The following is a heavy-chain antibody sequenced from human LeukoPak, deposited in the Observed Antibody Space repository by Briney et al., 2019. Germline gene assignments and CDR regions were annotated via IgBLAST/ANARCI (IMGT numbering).Heavy chain of an antibody. Sequence: ASVTVSCTVSGFSITELSIHWVRQAAGKGLEWMGTFDPQDGETVNEQKFQGRVTIAAHTSADTAYLELSSLRSEDTALYYCSAGPVAGTLSYWGQGTLVTVSS. CDR1: GFSITELS. J-gene: IGHJ4*02. CDR3: SAGPVAGTLSY. D-gene: IGHD6-19*01. V-gene: IGHV1-24*01. CDR2: FDPQDGET.